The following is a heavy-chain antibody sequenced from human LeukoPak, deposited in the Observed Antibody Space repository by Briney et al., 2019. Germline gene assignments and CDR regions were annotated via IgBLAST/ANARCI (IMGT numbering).Heavy chain of an antibody. CDR1: GGSISSYY. J-gene: IGHJ6*02. Sequence: PSETLSLTCTVSGGSISSYYWSWIRQPPGKGLEWIGYIYYSGSTNYNPSLKSRVTISVDTSKNQFSLKLSSVTAADTAVYYCARDRGTYPDYYGMDVWGQGTTVTVSS. D-gene: IGHD3-10*01. V-gene: IGHV4-59*01. CDR2: IYYSGST. CDR3: ARDRGTYPDYYGMDV.